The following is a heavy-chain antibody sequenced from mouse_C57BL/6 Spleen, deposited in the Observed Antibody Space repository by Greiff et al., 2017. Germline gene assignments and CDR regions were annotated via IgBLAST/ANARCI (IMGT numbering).Heavy chain of an antibody. CDR2: IDPETGGT. D-gene: IGHD2-2*01. Sequence: QVQLKQSGAELVRPGASVTLSCKASGYTFTDYEMHWVKQTPVHGLEWIGAIDPETGGTAYNQKFKGKAILTADKSSSTAYMALHSLTSEDSAVYYWTRYGGYDGYSYAMDYWGQGTSVTVSS. J-gene: IGHJ4*01. CDR3: TRYGGYDGYSYAMDY. V-gene: IGHV1-15*01. CDR1: GYTFTDYE.